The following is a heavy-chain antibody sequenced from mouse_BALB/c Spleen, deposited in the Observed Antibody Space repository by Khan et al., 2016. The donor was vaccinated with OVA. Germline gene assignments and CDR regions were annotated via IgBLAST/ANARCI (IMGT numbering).Heavy chain of an antibody. J-gene: IGHJ3*01. Sequence: EVQLVESGGDLVKPGGSLKLSCAASGFTFSTYGMPWVRQAPDKRLEWVATVSTGGSYTYYPDTVKGRFTISRDNAKNTLYLQMSGLRSEDTAMFYCTRRAYYFDSEGFAYWGQGTLVTVSA. V-gene: IGHV5-6*01. CDR1: GFTFSTYG. D-gene: IGHD1-1*01. CDR3: TRRAYYFDSEGFAY. CDR2: VSTGGSYT.